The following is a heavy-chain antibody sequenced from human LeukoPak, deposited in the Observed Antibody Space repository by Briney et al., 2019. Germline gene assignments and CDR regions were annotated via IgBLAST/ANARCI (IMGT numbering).Heavy chain of an antibody. CDR3: ARDASSGYYYVSAFDI. J-gene: IGHJ3*02. V-gene: IGHV3-48*03. Sequence: PGGSLRLSCAASGFTFSSYEMNWVRQAPGKGLEWVSYTSSSGSTIYYADSVKGRFTISRDNAKNSLYLQMNSLRAEDTAVYYCARDASSGYYYVSAFDIWGQGTMVTVSS. CDR2: TSSSGSTI. CDR1: GFTFSSYE. D-gene: IGHD3-22*01.